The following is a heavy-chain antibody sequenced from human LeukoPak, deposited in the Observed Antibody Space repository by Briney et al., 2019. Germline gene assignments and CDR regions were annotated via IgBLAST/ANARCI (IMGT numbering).Heavy chain of an antibody. CDR2: IRGDGATK. CDR1: GFTFSTYA. CDR3: AKEEGYYYDSGGYYVEYFQH. Sequence: GGSLRLSCAASGFTFSTYAMTWVRQAPGKGLEWVSAIRGDGATKFYADSVKGRFTVSRDNSKNTVYLQMNSLRAEDTAVYYCAKEEGYYYDSGGYYVEYFQHWGQGTLVTVSS. J-gene: IGHJ1*01. D-gene: IGHD3-22*01. V-gene: IGHV3-23*01.